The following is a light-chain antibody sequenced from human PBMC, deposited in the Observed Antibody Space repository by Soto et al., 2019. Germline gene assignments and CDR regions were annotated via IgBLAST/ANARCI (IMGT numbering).Light chain of an antibody. Sequence: QSGLTQPASVSGSPGQSITISCTGSSSDVGTYDLVSWYQHHPGAAPKLMIYEATRRPSGISNRFSGSKSCNTASLTISGLQAEDEADYYCCSFAGSNSWVFGGGTKLTV. CDR3: CSFAGSNSWV. CDR2: EAT. J-gene: IGLJ3*02. CDR1: SSDVGTYDL. V-gene: IGLV2-23*01.